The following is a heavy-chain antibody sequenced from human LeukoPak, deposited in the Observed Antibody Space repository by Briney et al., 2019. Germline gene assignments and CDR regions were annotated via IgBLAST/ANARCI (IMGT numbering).Heavy chain of an antibody. J-gene: IGHJ4*02. CDR2: IYYSGST. CDR1: GGSISSYY. V-gene: IGHV4-59*12. CDR3: AREYGSGGFDY. Sequence: SETLSLTCTVSGGSISSYYWTWIRQPPGKGLEWLGYIYYSGSTNYNPSLKSRVTISVDTSKNQFSLKLSSVTAADTAVYYCAREYGSGGFDYWGQGALVTDSS. D-gene: IGHD3-10*01.